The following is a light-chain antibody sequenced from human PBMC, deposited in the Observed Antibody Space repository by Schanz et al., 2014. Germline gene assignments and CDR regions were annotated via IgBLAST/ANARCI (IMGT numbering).Light chain of an antibody. Sequence: DIQMTQSPSTLSASVGDRVTLTCRASQSISSWLAWYQQKPGKAPKLLIYDASSLESGVPSRFSGSGSGTEFTLTISSLQPDDFATYYCQQYNSYSPKWTFGQGTKVEIK. CDR1: QSISSW. V-gene: IGKV1-5*01. CDR2: DAS. CDR3: QQYNSYSPKWT. J-gene: IGKJ1*01.